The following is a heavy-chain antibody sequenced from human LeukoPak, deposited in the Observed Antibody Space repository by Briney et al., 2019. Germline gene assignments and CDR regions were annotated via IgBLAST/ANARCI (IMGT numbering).Heavy chain of an antibody. D-gene: IGHD3-10*01. J-gene: IGHJ3*02. CDR1: GYTFTSYY. CDR3: ATGGDAFDI. V-gene: IGHV1-24*01. Sequence: ASVKVSCKASGYTFTSYYMHWVRQAPGKGLEWMGGFDPEDGETIYAQKFQGRVTMTEDTSTDTAYMELSSLRSEDTAVYYCATGGDAFDIWAKGQWSPSLQ. CDR2: FDPEDGET.